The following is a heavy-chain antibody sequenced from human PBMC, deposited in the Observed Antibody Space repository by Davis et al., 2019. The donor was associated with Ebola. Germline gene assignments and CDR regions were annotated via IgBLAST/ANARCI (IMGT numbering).Heavy chain of an antibody. CDR2: IIPILGAT. CDR3: ARSFSSTFVGWFDP. CDR1: GGTFSSHA. D-gene: IGHD6-13*01. J-gene: IGHJ5*02. Sequence: SVKVSCKASGGTFSSHAVSWVRQAPGQGLEWMGGIIPILGATNYAQSFQGRVTITADESTSTAYMELSSLRSEDPAVYYCARSFSSTFVGWFDPWGQGTLVTVSS. V-gene: IGHV1-69*13.